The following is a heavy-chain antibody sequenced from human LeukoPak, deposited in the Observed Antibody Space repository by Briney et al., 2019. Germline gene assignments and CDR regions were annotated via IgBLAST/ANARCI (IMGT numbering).Heavy chain of an antibody. CDR1: GGTFSTYG. J-gene: IGHJ5*02. D-gene: IGHD5-24*01. V-gene: IGHV1-69*01. Sequence: KASGGTFSTYGITWVRQAPGQGLEWMGGIIPIFGTANYAQKFQGRVTITADESTSTAYMELSSLRSEDTAVYYCAISMATITFSWFDPWGQGTLVTVSS. CDR2: IIPIFGTA. CDR3: AISMATITFSWFDP.